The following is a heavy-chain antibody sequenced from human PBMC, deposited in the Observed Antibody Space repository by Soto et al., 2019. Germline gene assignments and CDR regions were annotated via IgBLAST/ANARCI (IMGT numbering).Heavy chain of an antibody. CDR3: PTHNSSGSGTTKTLFDN. Sequence: PSETLSLTCAVSGGSISSSNWWSWVRQPPGKGLEWIGEIYHSGSTNYNPSLKSRVTISVDKSKNQFSLKLSSVTAADTAVYYCPTHNSSGSGTTKTLFDNWGQGTLVTVSS. CDR2: IYHSGST. J-gene: IGHJ5*02. V-gene: IGHV4-4*02. CDR1: GGSISSSNW. D-gene: IGHD3-10*01.